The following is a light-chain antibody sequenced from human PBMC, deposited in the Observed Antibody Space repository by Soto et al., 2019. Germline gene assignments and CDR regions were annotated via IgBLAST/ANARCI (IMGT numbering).Light chain of an antibody. V-gene: IGKV3-20*01. CDR1: QSVSSSY. CDR2: GAS. Sequence: EIVLTQSPGTLSLSPGERATLSCRASQSVSSSYLAWYQQKPGQAPRLLIYGASSRATGIPDRFSGSGSGTDLSLTISRLEPEDFAVYYCQQYASSLPYTFGQGTKLEIK. CDR3: QQYASSLPYT. J-gene: IGKJ2*01.